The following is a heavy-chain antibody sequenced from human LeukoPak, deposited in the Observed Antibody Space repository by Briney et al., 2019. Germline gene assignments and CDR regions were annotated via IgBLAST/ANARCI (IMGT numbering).Heavy chain of an antibody. V-gene: IGHV3-23*01. Sequence: GGSLRLSCAASGFTFSSYAMSWVRQAPGKGLEWVSAISGSGGSTYYADSVKGRFTISRDNSKNPLYLQMNSLRAEDTAVYYCAKVNIAAAGTVPYFDYWGQGTLVTVSS. CDR1: GFTFSSYA. CDR2: ISGSGGST. CDR3: AKVNIAAAGTVPYFDY. J-gene: IGHJ4*02. D-gene: IGHD6-13*01.